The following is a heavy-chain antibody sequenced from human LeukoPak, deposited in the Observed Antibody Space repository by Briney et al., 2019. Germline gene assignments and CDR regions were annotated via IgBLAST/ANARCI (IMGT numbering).Heavy chain of an antibody. D-gene: IGHD6-13*01. V-gene: IGHV3-15*01. CDR1: GFTFSNAW. CDR2: IKSRTDGGTT. Sequence: PGGSLRLSCAASGFTFSNAWMSWVRQAPGKGLEWVGRIKSRTDGGTTDYAAPVKGRFTISRDDSKNTLYLQMNSLKTEDTAVYYCTTDFTQQLLDYWGQGTLVTVSS. J-gene: IGHJ4*02. CDR3: TTDFTQQLLDY.